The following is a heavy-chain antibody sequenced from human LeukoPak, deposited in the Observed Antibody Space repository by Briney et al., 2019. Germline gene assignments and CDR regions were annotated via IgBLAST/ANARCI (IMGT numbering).Heavy chain of an antibody. J-gene: IGHJ4*02. Sequence: GGSLRLSCAASGFTFSTYDMTWVRQAPGRGLEWVSSISGSGGSTYYADSVKGRFTTSRDNSKNTLYLQMNGLRAEDTAVYYCAKDLAAVPGNKYFAYWGQGTLVTVSS. CDR3: AKDLAAVPGNKYFAY. CDR2: ISGSGGST. D-gene: IGHD6-19*01. CDR1: GFTFSTYD. V-gene: IGHV3-23*01.